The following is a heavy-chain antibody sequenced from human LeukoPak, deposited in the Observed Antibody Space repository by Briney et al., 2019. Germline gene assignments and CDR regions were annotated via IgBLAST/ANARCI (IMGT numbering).Heavy chain of an antibody. CDR1: GYTFTSYD. D-gene: IGHD3-10*01. CDR2: MNPNSGNT. CDR3: ARGWRTVRGVIGY. Sequence: ASVTVSCKASGYTFTSYDINWVRQATGQGLEWMGWMNPNSGNTGYAQKFQGRVTMTRNTSISTAYMELSSLRSEDTAVYYCARGWRTVRGVIGYWGQGTLVTVSS. J-gene: IGHJ4*02. V-gene: IGHV1-8*01.